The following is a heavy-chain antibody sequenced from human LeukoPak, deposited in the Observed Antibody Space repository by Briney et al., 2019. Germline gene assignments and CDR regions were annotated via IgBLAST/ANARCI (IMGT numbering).Heavy chain of an antibody. D-gene: IGHD3-10*01. CDR1: GGSISSGGYY. J-gene: IGHJ4*02. CDR3: ARSGRGNSAGFDC. CDR2: IYYSGST. V-gene: IGHV4-61*08. Sequence: ASETLSLTCTVSGGSISSGGYYWSWIRQHPGKGLEWIGYIYYSGSTNYNPSLKSRGTISVDTSNNQFSLKLTSVTAADTAVYYCARSGRGNSAGFDCWGQGTLVTVSS.